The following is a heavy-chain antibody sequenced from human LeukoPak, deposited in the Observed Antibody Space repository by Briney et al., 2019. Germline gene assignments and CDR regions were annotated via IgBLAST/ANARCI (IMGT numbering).Heavy chain of an antibody. J-gene: IGHJ4*02. CDR2: VSSSSSYI. Sequence: GGSLRLSCAASGFTFSSYSMYWVRQAPGKGLEWVSSVSSSSSYIYYADSVKGRFTISRDNAKNSLYLQMNSLRAEDTAVYYCARALVSGLTYYYDSSGYAFGYWGQGTLVTVSS. CDR3: ARALVSGLTYYYDSSGYAFGY. V-gene: IGHV3-21*01. CDR1: GFTFSSYS. D-gene: IGHD3-22*01.